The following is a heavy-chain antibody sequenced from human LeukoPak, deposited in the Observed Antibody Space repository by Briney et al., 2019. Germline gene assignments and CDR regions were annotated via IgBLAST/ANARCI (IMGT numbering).Heavy chain of an antibody. J-gene: IGHJ4*02. CDR2: ISKSNSYI. CDR1: GFTFRSYS. Sequence: PGGSPRLSCAASGFTFRSYSMSWVRQAPGKGLEWVSSISKSNSYIYYADSVKGRFTISRDNAKNSLSLQMNSLRAEDTAVYYCARGGYCNSTSCYVIDWGQGTPVTVSS. CDR3: ARGGYCNSTSCYVID. D-gene: IGHD2-2*01. V-gene: IGHV3-21*01.